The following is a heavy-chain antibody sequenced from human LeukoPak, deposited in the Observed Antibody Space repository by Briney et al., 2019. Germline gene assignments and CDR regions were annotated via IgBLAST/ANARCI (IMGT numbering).Heavy chain of an antibody. Sequence: TGGSLRLSCVASGFTFSPYWMTWVRQAPGKGLEWVATIKEDGSDRYYVDSVKGRFTISRDNAKNSLYLQMNSLRAEDTAVYYCARETSWRFDPWGQGTLVTVSS. CDR1: GFTFSPYW. J-gene: IGHJ5*02. CDR2: IKEDGSDR. V-gene: IGHV3-7*04. D-gene: IGHD2-2*01. CDR3: ARETSWRFDP.